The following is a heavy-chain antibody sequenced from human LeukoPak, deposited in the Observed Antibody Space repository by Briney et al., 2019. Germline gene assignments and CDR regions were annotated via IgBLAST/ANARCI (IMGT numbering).Heavy chain of an antibody. V-gene: IGHV3-23*01. CDR2: ISGRGGNT. CDR3: ATGYSDSLRSPLDS. CDR1: GLTFNNYA. D-gene: IGHD3-22*01. Sequence: PGRSLRLSCAVSGLTFNNYALTWIRQAPGKGLEWVSSISGRGGNTYYAGSVKGRFTISRDDSKNTLFLQMNSLRAEDTAVYYCATGYSDSLRSPLDSWGQGTLVTVSS. J-gene: IGHJ5*01.